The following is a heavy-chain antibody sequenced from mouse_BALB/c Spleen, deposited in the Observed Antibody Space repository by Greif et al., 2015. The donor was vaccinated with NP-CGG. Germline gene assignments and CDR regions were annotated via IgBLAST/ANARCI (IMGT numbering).Heavy chain of an antibody. J-gene: IGHJ3*01. CDR2: IRNKANGYTT. D-gene: IGHD2-4*01. CDR1: GFTFTDYY. Sequence: EVMLVESGGGLVQPGGSLRLSCATSGFTFTDYYMSWVRQPPGKALEWLGFIRNKANGYTTEYSASVKGRFTISRDNSQSILYLQMNTLRAEDSATYYCARVNDYGGYWFAYWGQGTLVTVSA. V-gene: IGHV7-3*02. CDR3: ARVNDYGGYWFAY.